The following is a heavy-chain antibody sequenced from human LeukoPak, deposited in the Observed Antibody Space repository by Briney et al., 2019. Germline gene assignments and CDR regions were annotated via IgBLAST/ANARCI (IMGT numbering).Heavy chain of an antibody. CDR2: ISSSGSTI. J-gene: IGHJ4*02. D-gene: IGHD3-16*02. Sequence: GGSLRLSCAASGFTFSSYEMNWVRQAPGKGLEWVSYISSSGSTIYYAGSVKGRFTISRDNAKNSLYLQMNSLRAEDTAVYYCASYYDYVWGSYRDDYWGQGTLVTVSS. CDR3: ASYYDYVWGSYRDDY. V-gene: IGHV3-48*03. CDR1: GFTFSSYE.